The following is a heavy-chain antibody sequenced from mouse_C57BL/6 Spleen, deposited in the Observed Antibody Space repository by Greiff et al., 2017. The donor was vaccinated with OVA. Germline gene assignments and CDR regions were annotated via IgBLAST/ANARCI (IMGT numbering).Heavy chain of an antibody. J-gene: IGHJ4*01. CDR1: GYAFTNYL. CDR2: INPGSGGT. D-gene: IGHD2-4*01. Sequence: VQLQQSGAELVRPGTSVKVSCKASGYAFTNYLIEWVKQRPGQGLEWIGVINPGSGGTNYNEKFKGKATLTADKSSSTAYMQLSSLTYEDSAVYFCAGRYDYDGDNARGYWGQGTSVTVSS. CDR3: AGRYDYDGDNARGY. V-gene: IGHV1-54*01.